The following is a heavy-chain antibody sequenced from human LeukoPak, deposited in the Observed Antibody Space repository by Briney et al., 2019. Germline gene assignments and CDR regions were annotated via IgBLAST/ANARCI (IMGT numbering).Heavy chain of an antibody. D-gene: IGHD4-11*01. Sequence: SETLSLTCTVSGGSISSYYWSWIRQPPGKGLEWIGYIYTSGSTNYNPSLKSRVTISVDTSKNQFSLKLSSVTAADTAVYYCERQEVDYSNSYYYYYYYMDVWGKGTTVTVSS. CDR3: ERQEVDYSNSYYYYYYYMDV. V-gene: IGHV4-4*09. CDR1: GGSISSYY. J-gene: IGHJ6*03. CDR2: IYTSGST.